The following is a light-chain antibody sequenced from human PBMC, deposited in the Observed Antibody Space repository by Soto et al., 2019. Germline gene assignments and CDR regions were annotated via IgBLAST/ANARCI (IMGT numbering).Light chain of an antibody. CDR2: SSD. CDR3: AAWDDSLNAWA. Sequence: QSVLTQPPSASGTPGQRVTISCSGSSSNIGRNTVKWYRQLPGTAPKLLIGSSDQRPSGVPDRFSASQSGTSASLGISGLQSEDAADYICAAWDDSLNAWAFGGGTKLTVL. J-gene: IGLJ3*02. V-gene: IGLV1-44*01. CDR1: SSNIGRNT.